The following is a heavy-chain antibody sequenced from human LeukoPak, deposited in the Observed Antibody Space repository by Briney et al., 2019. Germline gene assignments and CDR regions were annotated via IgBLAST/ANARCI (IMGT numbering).Heavy chain of an antibody. CDR3: ARGGRTLLSRSYYYYMDV. CDR1: GGSISSSSYY. V-gene: IGHV4-39*07. Sequence: SETLSLTCTVSGGSISSSSYYWGWIRQPPGKGLEWIGSIYSSGSTYYNPSLKSRLTISVDTSKNQFSLNLSSVTAADTAVYYCARGGRTLLSRSYYYYMDVWGKGTTVTVSS. CDR2: IYSSGST. D-gene: IGHD3-10*01. J-gene: IGHJ6*03.